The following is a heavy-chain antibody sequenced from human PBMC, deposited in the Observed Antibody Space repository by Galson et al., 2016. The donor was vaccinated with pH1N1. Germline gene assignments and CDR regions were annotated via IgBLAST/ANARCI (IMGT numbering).Heavy chain of an antibody. J-gene: IGHJ4*02. CDR1: GYTFTNYG. CDR3: ARDVRISLWLPDF. CDR2: MSAYNGNT. D-gene: IGHD5-18*01. V-gene: IGHV1-18*01. Sequence: SVKVSCKASGYTFTNYGITRVRQAPGQGLEWMAWMSAYNGNTNYAQKFQGRVTMATDTSTNTAYMELRNLTSDDTAVYYCARDVRISLWLPDFWGQGTLVTVSS.